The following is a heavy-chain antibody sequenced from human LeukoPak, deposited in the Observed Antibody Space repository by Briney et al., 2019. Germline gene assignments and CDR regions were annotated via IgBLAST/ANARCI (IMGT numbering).Heavy chain of an antibody. CDR3: ARCPRAGLDAFDI. Sequence: SETLSLTCTVSGGSISSYYWSWIRQPPGKGLEWIGYIYYSGSTNYNPSLKSRVTISVDTSKIQFSLKLSSVTAADTAVYYCARCPRAGLDAFDIWGQGTMVTVSS. D-gene: IGHD6-13*01. CDR1: GGSISSYY. J-gene: IGHJ3*02. V-gene: IGHV4-59*01. CDR2: IYYSGST.